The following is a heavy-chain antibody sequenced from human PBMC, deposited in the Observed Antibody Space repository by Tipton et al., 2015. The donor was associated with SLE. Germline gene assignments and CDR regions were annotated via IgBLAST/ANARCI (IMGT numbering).Heavy chain of an antibody. CDR3: ARLGGSYCCDY. D-gene: IGHD1-26*01. V-gene: IGHV3-74*01. CDR2: ISSDVTST. J-gene: IGHJ4*02. CDR1: GFAFDTYW. Sequence: GSLRLSCAASGFAFDTYWMHWVRQAPGEGLVWVSRISSDVTSTSYADFAKGRFTISRDNAKNTLYLQVNSLRVEDTGVYYCARLGGSYCCDYWGQGTLVTVSS.